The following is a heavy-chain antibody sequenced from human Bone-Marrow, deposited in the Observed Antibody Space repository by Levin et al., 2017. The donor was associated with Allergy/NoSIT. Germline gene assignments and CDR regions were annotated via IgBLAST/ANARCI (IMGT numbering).Heavy chain of an antibody. Sequence: SQTLSLPCPVSGDSVLSGHYYWRWIRQSPGKGLEWIGHSYYSGTAYYNPSLKSRLTISVDTSQNQFSLNLNSVTAADTAVYYCARVRNAGGRGWFDSWGQGTLVTVSS. CDR1: GDSVLSGHYY. J-gene: IGHJ5*01. D-gene: IGHD2-8*02. V-gene: IGHV4-31*03. CDR2: SYYSGTA. CDR3: ARVRNAGGRGWFDS.